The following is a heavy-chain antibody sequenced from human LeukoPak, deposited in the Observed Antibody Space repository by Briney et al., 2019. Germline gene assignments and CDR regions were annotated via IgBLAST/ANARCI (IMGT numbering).Heavy chain of an antibody. V-gene: IGHV1-24*01. CDR3: ARADLLANYFDY. Sequence: GASVKVSCKVSGYTLTELFMHWVRQAPGKGLEWMGGFDPEDGETIYAQKFQGRVTMTEDTSTDTAYMELSSLRSEDTAVYYCARADLLANYFDYWGQGTLVTVSS. CDR2: FDPEDGET. D-gene: IGHD3-3*02. CDR1: GYTLTELF. J-gene: IGHJ4*02.